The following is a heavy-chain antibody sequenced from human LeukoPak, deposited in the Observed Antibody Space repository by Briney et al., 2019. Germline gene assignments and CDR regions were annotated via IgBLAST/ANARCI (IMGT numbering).Heavy chain of an antibody. V-gene: IGHV1-18*01. D-gene: IGHD3-16*01. J-gene: IGHJ4*02. Sequence: GGSLKLSCTASGYTFSSYGMSWVRQAPGQGLEWIGYISASSSTTYYADKLKGRVTMTRDTSTNSAYMELTSLRADDTAVYCCASSVPYFYYGDSWGSYRSLFDYWGQGTLVTVSS. CDR3: ASSVPYFYYGDSWGSYRSLFDY. CDR1: GYTFSSYG. CDR2: ISASSSTT.